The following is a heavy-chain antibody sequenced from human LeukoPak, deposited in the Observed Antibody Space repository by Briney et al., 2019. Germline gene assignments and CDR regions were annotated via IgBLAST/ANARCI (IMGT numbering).Heavy chain of an antibody. V-gene: IGHV4-59*01. CDR2: IYYSGST. J-gene: IGHJ4*02. CDR3: ARGPSRDYYGSDFDY. D-gene: IGHD3-22*01. CDR1: GCSISSYY. Sequence: SETLSLTCTVSGCSISSYYWSWLRQPPGKGLEWLGYIYYSGSTNYNPSLKSRVTISVDTSKNQFSLKLSSVTAADTAVYYCARGPSRDYYGSDFDYWGQGTLVTVSS.